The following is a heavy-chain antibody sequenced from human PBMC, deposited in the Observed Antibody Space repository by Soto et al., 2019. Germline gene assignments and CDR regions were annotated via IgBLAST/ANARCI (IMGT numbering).Heavy chain of an antibody. Sequence: SVTASGFTYSSYSMSWVLQAPWKGLESVSAISGSGGSTYYADSVKGRFTLSRDNSKNALSLQMNSLRAEDTAAYDCAIAGEDNWMSPGERGIGYWDQGTLGTAAS. CDR1: GFTYSSYS. J-gene: IGHJ4*03. V-gene: IGHV3-23*01. CDR2: ISGSGGST. D-gene: IGHD2-15*01. CDR3: AIAGEDNWMSPGERGIGY.